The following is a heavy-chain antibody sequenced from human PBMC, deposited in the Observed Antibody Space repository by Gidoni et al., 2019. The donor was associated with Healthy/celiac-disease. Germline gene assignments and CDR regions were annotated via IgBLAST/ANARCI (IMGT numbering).Heavy chain of an antibody. CDR2: MNPNSGNT. J-gene: IGHJ5*02. V-gene: IGHV1-8*01. D-gene: IGHD3-10*01. CDR3: ARAPSRGFITMVQGAMGSWFDP. Sequence: QVQLVQSGAEVKKPGASVKVSCKASGSTFTSYDINWMRQATGQGLEWMGWMNPNSGNTGYAQKFQGRVTMTRNTSISTAYMELSSLRSEDTAVYYCARAPSRGFITMVQGAMGSWFDPWGQGTLVTVSS. CDR1: GSTFTSYD.